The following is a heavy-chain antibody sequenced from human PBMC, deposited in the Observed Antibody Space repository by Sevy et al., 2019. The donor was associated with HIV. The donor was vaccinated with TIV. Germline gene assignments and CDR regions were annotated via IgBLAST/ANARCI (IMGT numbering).Heavy chain of an antibody. CDR3: ARSVEGHFDY. V-gene: IGHV3-48*02. CDR2: MTSDTRTI. Sequence: GGSLRLSCAASGFKFSVYSMNWVRQAPGKGLEWISYMTSDTRTIKYADSVKGRFTIYTDNARNSVYLQMNSLRDEDTAVYYCARSVEGHFDYWGQGTLVTVSS. D-gene: IGHD1-1*01. CDR1: GFKFSVYS. J-gene: IGHJ4*02.